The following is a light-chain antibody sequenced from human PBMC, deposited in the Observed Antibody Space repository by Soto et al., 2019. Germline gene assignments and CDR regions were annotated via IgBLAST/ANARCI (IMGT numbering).Light chain of an antibody. Sequence: EIVLTQSPATLSLSPGERATLSCRASQSVSSFLGWYQQKPGQAPRLLIYDASNRATGIPARFSGSGSGTDFTLTISSLEPEDFAVYYCQQRSNWPTTFGPGTKVDI. J-gene: IGKJ3*01. CDR2: DAS. CDR1: QSVSSF. V-gene: IGKV3-11*01. CDR3: QQRSNWPTT.